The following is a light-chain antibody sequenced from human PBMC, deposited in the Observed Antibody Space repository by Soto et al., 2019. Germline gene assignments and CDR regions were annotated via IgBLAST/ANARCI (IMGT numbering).Light chain of an antibody. J-gene: IGKJ1*01. CDR1: DNIAKY. CDR2: AAS. CDR3: QQSYSAPPWT. Sequence: DIQTTQSPSSLSAFVGDRVTITCRTSDNIAKYLNWYQQKPEQVPKLLIVAASRLQSGVPTRFSGSGSGTDFTLTINNLQPEDFATYFCQQSYSAPPWTFGQGTKVEVK. V-gene: IGKV1-39*01.